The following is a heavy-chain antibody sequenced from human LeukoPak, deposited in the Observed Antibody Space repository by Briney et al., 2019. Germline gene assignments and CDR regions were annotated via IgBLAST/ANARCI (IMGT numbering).Heavy chain of an antibody. CDR2: ISAYNGNT. D-gene: IGHD3-22*01. CDR3: ARDIVATIVDTPVYYYDSTPFDY. J-gene: IGHJ4*02. CDR1: GYTFTSYG. V-gene: IGHV1-18*01. Sequence: ASVTVSCTASGYTFTSYGISWVRQAPGQGREWMGWISAYNGNTNYAQKLQGRVTMTTDTSTSTAYMELRSLRSDDTAVYYCARDIVATIVDTPVYYYDSTPFDYWGQGTLVTVSS.